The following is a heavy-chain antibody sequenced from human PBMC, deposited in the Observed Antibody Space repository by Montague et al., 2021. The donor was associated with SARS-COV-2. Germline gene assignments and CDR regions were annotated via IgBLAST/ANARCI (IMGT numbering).Heavy chain of an antibody. CDR1: GFSISSGFY. Sequence: SETLSLTCSVSGFSISSGFYWAWIRQSPGKGPEWIGTVYHSGYTHYNPSLKGRVTVSIDTSKNQFSLTVISVTAADTAVYFCARRGYTGSDYFDYWGQGTLVTVSS. CDR3: ARRGYTGSDYFDY. CDR2: VYHSGYT. D-gene: IGHD5-12*01. V-gene: IGHV4-38-2*01. J-gene: IGHJ4*02.